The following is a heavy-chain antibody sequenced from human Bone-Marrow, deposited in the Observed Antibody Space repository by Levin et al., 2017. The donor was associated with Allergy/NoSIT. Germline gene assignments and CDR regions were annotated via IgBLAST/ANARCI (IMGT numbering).Heavy chain of an antibody. CDR2: IWYDGSNK. J-gene: IGHJ3*02. Sequence: GGSLRLSCAASGFTFSSYGMHWVRQAPGKGLEWVAVIWYDGSNKYYADSVKGRFTISRDNSKNTLYLQMNSLRAEDTAVYYCARDGIQYGSGSFGAFDIWGQGTMVTVSS. CDR1: GFTFSSYG. CDR3: ARDGIQYGSGSFGAFDI. V-gene: IGHV3-33*01. D-gene: IGHD3-10*01.